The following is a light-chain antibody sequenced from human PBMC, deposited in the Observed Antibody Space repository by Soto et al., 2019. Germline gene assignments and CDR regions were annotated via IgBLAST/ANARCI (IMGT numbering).Light chain of an antibody. CDR2: SNN. J-gene: IGLJ2*01. CDR1: SYNIGINT. Sequence: QSVLTQPPSASGTPGQRVTISCSGSSYNIGINTVNWYQQVPGTAPKLLMYSNNQRPSGVPDRFFGSKSGTSASLAINGLQSEDEADYYCQAWDDSLKGVVFGGGTQLTVL. CDR3: QAWDDSLKGVV. V-gene: IGLV1-44*01.